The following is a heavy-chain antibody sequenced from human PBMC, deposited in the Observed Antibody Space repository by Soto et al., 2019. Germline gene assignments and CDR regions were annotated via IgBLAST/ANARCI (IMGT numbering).Heavy chain of an antibody. V-gene: IGHV1-46*01. CDR2: MKPNSGSV. CDR3: ARDFGSAYSKTTTTHYYYYIGLDV. D-gene: IGHD3-10*01. Sequence: ASVKVSGKTLGSTFTSYYIHWVRQAPEQGLEGMGVMKPNSGSVTYAQKFQGRVAMTRDRSPATMYLEVSGLTSDDTAIYFCARDFGSAYSKTTTTHYYYYIGLDVWGQGTTVTVS. J-gene: IGHJ6*02. CDR1: GSTFTSYY.